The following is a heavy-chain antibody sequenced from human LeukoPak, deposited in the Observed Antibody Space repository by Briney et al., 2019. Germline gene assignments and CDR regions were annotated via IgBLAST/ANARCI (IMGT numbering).Heavy chain of an antibody. V-gene: IGHV3-49*04. CDR2: ITSKAYGETT. CDR1: GFNFEDYA. Sequence: PGGSPRLSCATSGFNFEDYAMNWVRQAPGKGLEWVGLITSKAYGETTELAASVKGRFSISRDESKPIAYLQMNSLKIEDTGVYYCTREVERGGSYWGGDSWGQGTQVTVSS. CDR3: TREVERGGSYWGGDS. D-gene: IGHD7-27*01. J-gene: IGHJ4*02.